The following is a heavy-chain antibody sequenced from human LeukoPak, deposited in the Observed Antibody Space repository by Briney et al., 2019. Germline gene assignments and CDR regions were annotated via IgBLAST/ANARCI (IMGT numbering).Heavy chain of an antibody. J-gene: IGHJ3*02. Sequence: PGGSLRLSCAASGFTFSSYSMNWVRQAPGKGLEWVSYISSSSSTIYYADSVKGRFTISRDNAKNSLYLQMNSLRAEDTAVYYCARSDVIAVAVKDAFDIWGQGTMVTVSS. CDR2: ISSSSSTI. D-gene: IGHD6-19*01. V-gene: IGHV3-48*01. CDR1: GFTFSSYS. CDR3: ARSDVIAVAVKDAFDI.